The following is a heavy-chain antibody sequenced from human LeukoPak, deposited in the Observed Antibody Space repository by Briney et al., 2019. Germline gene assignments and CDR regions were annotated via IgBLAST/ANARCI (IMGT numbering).Heavy chain of an antibody. Sequence: SETLSLTCAVYGGSFSGYYWSWIRQPPGKGLEWIGEINHSGSSNYNPSLKSRVTISVDTSKSQFSLKMTSVTAADTAVYYCARQGSGGRAFDIWGQGTMVTVSS. CDR3: ARQGSGGRAFDI. D-gene: IGHD1-26*01. V-gene: IGHV4-34*01. J-gene: IGHJ3*02. CDR1: GGSFSGYY. CDR2: INHSGSS.